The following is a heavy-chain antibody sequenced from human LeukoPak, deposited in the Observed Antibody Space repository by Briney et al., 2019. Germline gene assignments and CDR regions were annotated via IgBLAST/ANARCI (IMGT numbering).Heavy chain of an antibody. Sequence: GGSLRLSCAASGFTFSSYAMSWVRQAPGKGLEWVSAISGSGGSTYYADSVKGRFTISRDNSKNTLYLQMNSLRAEDTAVYYCAKRRDIVVVPAAIWEYYFDYWGQGTLVTVSS. V-gene: IGHV3-23*01. J-gene: IGHJ4*02. CDR2: ISGSGGST. D-gene: IGHD2-2*02. CDR3: AKRRDIVVVPAAIWEYYFDY. CDR1: GFTFSSYA.